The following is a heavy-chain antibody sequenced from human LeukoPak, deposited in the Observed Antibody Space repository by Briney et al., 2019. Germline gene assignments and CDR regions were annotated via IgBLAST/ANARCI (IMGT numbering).Heavy chain of an antibody. Sequence: GGSLRLSCAAPAFTFSTYAMHLVRQPPGKGLEWVAVIWLDGGVEYYADSVKGRFTISRDNSKNTLYLQMNSLRADDTAVYYCARDRGGNWVDALEIWGRGTMVTVSS. CDR2: IWLDGGVE. CDR1: AFTFSTYA. J-gene: IGHJ3*02. D-gene: IGHD1-1*01. V-gene: IGHV3-33*01. CDR3: ARDRGGNWVDALEI.